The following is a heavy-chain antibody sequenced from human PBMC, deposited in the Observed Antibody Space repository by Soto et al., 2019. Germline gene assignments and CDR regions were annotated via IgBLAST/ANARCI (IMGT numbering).Heavy chain of an antibody. V-gene: IGHV3-21*02. CDR1: GFNFNRQA. CDR2: IGSGGRET. CDR3: LSGGWGNVWDA. J-gene: IGHJ6*02. Sequence: DVQLVESGGGLVKPGGSLRLSCAASGFNFNRQAMTWVRQTAGKGLEWVSAIGSGGRETYYADSLEGRFTISRDNEKNSLYLQMDSLRAGDTAVYYCLSGGWGNVWDAWGQGTTVTVSS. D-gene: IGHD3-16*01.